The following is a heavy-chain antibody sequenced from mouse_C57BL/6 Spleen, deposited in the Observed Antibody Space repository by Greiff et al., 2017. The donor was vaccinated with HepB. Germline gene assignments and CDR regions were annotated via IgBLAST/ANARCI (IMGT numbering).Heavy chain of an antibody. CDR3: ANYDYGYYFDY. J-gene: IGHJ2*01. CDR2: IYPGDGDT. V-gene: IGHV1-82*01. Sequence: QVQLQQSGPELVKPGASVKISCKASGYAFSSSWMNWVKQRPGKGLEWIGRIYPGDGDTNYNGKFKGKATLTADKSSSTAYMQLSSLTSEDSAVYFCANYDYGYYFDYGGQGTTLTVSS. CDR1: GYAFSSSW. D-gene: IGHD2-4*01.